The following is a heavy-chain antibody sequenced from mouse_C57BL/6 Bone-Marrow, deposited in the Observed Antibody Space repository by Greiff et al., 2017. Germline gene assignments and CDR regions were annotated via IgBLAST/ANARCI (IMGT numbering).Heavy chain of an antibody. J-gene: IGHJ1*03. CDR3: TVYYYGHWYFDV. CDR1: GFTFSNYW. D-gene: IGHD1-1*01. CDR2: IRLKSDNYAT. Sequence: EVQLVESGGGLVQPGGSMKLSCVASGFTFSNYWMNWVRQSPEKGLEWVAQIRLKSDNYATHYAESVKGRFTISRDDSKSSVYLQMNNLRAEDTGIYYCTVYYYGHWYFDVWGTGTTVTVSS. V-gene: IGHV6-3*01.